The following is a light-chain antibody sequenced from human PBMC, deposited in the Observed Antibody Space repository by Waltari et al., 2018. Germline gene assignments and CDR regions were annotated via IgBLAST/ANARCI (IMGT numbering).Light chain of an antibody. CDR1: GEYSAYT. CDR3: QTWGMNIQV. V-gene: IGLV4-69*01. CDR2: VNSDGSH. Sequence: QLVLTQSPSASASLGASVKLTCTLTGEYSAYTIAWHQLQPETGPRYLMNVNSDGSHDKADGIPERFSGSSAGAERYLIISRLQSDDEADYFCQTWGMNIQVFGGGTRLTVL. J-gene: IGLJ3*02.